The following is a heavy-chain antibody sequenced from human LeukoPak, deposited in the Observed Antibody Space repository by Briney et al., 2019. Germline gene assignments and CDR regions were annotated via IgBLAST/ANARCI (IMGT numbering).Heavy chain of an antibody. V-gene: IGHV1-18*01. CDR1: GYTFTSYG. Sequence: GASVKVSCKASGYTFTSYGINWVRQAPGQGLEWMGWISAYNGNTNYAQKLQGRVTMTTDTSTSTAYMELRSLRSDDTAVYYCARDWWAYCSGTNCPTAPTPYWGQGTLVTVSS. CDR3: ARDWWAYCSGTNCPTAPTPY. J-gene: IGHJ4*02. CDR2: ISAYNGNT. D-gene: IGHD2-2*01.